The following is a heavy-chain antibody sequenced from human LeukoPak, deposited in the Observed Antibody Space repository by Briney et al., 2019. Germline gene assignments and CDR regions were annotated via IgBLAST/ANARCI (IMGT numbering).Heavy chain of an antibody. Sequence: PGGSLRLSCEGSGFTFSDFGMNWVRQAPGKGLEWVTFIRYDGTNKYYADSVKGRFTISRDNSKNTLSLQMNSLRAEDTAVYYCVRGIRDYYGLDYWGQGTLVTVSS. CDR2: IRYDGTNK. J-gene: IGHJ4*02. CDR1: GFTFSDFG. CDR3: VRGIRDYYGLDY. D-gene: IGHD3-22*01. V-gene: IGHV3-30*02.